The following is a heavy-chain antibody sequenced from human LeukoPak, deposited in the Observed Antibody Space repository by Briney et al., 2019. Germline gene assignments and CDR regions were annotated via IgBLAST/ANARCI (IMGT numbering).Heavy chain of an antibody. CDR2: IYYSGST. D-gene: IGHD3-10*01. CDR3: ARVLGNMVVDY. J-gene: IGHJ4*02. CDR1: GGSISSYY. Sequence: SETLSLTCTVSGGSISSYYWSWIRQPPGKGLEWIGYIYYSGSTYYNPSLKSRVTISVDTSKNQFSLKLSSVTAADTAVYYCARVLGNMVVDYWGQGTLVTVSS. V-gene: IGHV4-59*08.